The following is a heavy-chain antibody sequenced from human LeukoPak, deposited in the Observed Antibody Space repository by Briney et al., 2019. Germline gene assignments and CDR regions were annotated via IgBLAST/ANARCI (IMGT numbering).Heavy chain of an antibody. CDR3: ARDRKVRGVNGMDV. J-gene: IGHJ6*02. CDR2: ILYDGNSE. D-gene: IGHD3-10*01. CDR1: GFTFSTYT. Sequence: PGRSLRLSCTASGFTFSTYTMHWVRQAPGKGLEWVTVILYDGNSEYYADSVKGRFTISRDNAKNSLYLQMNSLRAEDTAVYYCARDRKVRGVNGMDVWGQGTTVTVSS. V-gene: IGHV3-30-3*01.